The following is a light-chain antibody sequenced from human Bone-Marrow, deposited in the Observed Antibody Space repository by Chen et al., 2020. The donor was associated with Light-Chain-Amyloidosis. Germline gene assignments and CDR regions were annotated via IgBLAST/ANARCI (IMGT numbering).Light chain of an antibody. CDR2: DVS. Sequence: QSALTHPASVSGSPGQSITISCTGTSSDVGGYNYVSWYQQHPGKAPKLMIYDVSHRPSWISNRFSGSKSGNTASLTISGLQAEDEGDYYCTSYTGGSTLWVFGGGTKLTVL. CDR3: TSYTGGSTLWV. CDR1: SSDVGGYNY. V-gene: IGLV2-14*03. J-gene: IGLJ3*02.